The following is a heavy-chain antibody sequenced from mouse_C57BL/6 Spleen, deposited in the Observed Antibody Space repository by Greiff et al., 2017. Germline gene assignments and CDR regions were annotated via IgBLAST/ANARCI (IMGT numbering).Heavy chain of an antibody. CDR1: GYTFTSYW. CDR2: INPSNGGT. CDR3: ARWGYYERAMDY. Sequence: QVQLQQPGTELVKPGASVKLSCKASGYTFTSYWMHWVKQRPGQGLEWIGNINPSNGGTNYNEKFKSKATLTVDKSSSTAYMQLSSLTSEDSAVDYCARWGYYERAMDYWGQGTSVTVSS. V-gene: IGHV1-53*01. J-gene: IGHJ4*01. D-gene: IGHD2-4*01.